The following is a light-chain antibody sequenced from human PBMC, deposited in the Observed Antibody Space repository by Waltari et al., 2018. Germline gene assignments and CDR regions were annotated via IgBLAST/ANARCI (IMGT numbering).Light chain of an antibody. CDR1: QSVASNY. V-gene: IGKV3D-20*01. Sequence: EIVLTQSPATLSLSPGERATLPCGASQSVASNYLAWYQQKPGLAPRLLIYDASSRATGIPARFSGSGSGTDFTLTISRLEPEDFAVYFCQQYAGSPWTFGQGTKVEIK. CDR3: QQYAGSPWT. CDR2: DAS. J-gene: IGKJ1*01.